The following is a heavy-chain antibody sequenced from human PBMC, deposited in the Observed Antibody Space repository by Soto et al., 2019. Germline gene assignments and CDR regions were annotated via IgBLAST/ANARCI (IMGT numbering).Heavy chain of an antibody. Sequence: QVQLVESGGGVVQPGTSLRLSCAASGFAFSYHGIHWVGQAPGKGLEWVAVTWSGGRGEYYADSVRGRFTISRDNSKTTVYLQMNSLRVEDTAVYYCAKDDDTSSHYSLLDFRGQGTLVTVSS. CDR3: AKDDDTSSHYSLLDF. V-gene: IGHV3-33*06. D-gene: IGHD3-22*01. CDR1: GFAFSYHG. CDR2: TWSGGRGE. J-gene: IGHJ4*02.